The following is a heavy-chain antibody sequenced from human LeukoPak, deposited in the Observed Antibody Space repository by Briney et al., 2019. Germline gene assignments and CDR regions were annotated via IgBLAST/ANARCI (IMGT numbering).Heavy chain of an antibody. CDR2: IYSGGST. CDR3: AGVYDSSGYYPY. Sequence: GGSLRLSCAASGFTVSSNYMSWVRQAPGKGLEWVSVIYSGGSTYYADSVKGRFTISRDNSKDTLYLQMNSLRAEDTAVYYCAGVYDSSGYYPYWGQGTLVTVSS. J-gene: IGHJ4*02. CDR1: GFTVSSNY. V-gene: IGHV3-53*01. D-gene: IGHD3-22*01.